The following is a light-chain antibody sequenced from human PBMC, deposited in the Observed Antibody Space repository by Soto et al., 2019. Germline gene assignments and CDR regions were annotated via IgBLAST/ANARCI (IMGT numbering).Light chain of an antibody. J-gene: IGKJ5*01. CDR3: QQYNNFPPT. CDR1: QGIGNY. Sequence: DIPMTQSPSSLSASIGDTVTFTCRASQGIGNYLAWFQQKPGKAPKSLVYAASSFQTGVPSKFSGSGSVTDFTLTISGLQPEDFATYYCQQYNNFPPTFGQGTRLEIK. V-gene: IGKV1-16*02. CDR2: AAS.